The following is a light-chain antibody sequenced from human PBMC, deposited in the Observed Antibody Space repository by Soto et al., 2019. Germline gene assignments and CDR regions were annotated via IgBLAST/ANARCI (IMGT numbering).Light chain of an antibody. J-gene: IGLJ2*01. CDR1: SSNIGSNT. Sequence: QPVLTQPPSASGTPGQRVTISCSGSSSNIGSNTVNWYQQLPGTAPKLLIYSNNQRPSGVPDRFSGSKSGTSASLAISGLQSEDEAEYYCAAWDDSLNGPYVVFGGGTKLTVL. V-gene: IGLV1-44*01. CDR2: SNN. CDR3: AAWDDSLNGPYVV.